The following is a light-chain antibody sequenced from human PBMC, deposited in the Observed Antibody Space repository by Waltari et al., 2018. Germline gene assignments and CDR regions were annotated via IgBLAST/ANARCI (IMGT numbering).Light chain of an antibody. J-gene: IGLJ2*01. CDR2: YEN. CDR1: NIRSKS. Sequence: SYVLTQAPSVSVTTGEPARIPCGGENIRSKSVHWYQQKPGQSPVVVISYENDRPSGIPERFSGSNSENTATLTISRVEVGDEADYYCQVWDATNDHSVFGGGTKLTVL. V-gene: IGLV3-21*01. CDR3: QVWDATNDHSV.